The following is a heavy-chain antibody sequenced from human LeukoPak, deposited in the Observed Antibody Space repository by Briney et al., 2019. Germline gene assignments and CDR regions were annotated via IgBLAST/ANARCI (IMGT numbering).Heavy chain of an antibody. CDR3: ARSRSEWLLYEYYYYYGMDV. CDR1: GFTFSSYW. CDR2: IKQDGSEK. Sequence: GGSLRLSCAASGFTFSSYWMSWVRQAPGKGLEWVANIKQDGSEKYYVDSVKGRFTISRDNAKNSLYLQMNSLRAEDTAVYYCARSRSEWLLYEYYYYYGMDVWGQGTTVTVSS. D-gene: IGHD3-3*01. V-gene: IGHV3-7*03. J-gene: IGHJ6*02.